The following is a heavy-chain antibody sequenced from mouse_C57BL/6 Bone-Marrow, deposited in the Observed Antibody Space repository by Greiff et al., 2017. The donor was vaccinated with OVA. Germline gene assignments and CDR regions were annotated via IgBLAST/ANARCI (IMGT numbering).Heavy chain of an antibody. D-gene: IGHD1-1*01. V-gene: IGHV1-64*01. CDR3: ARGTVVARDYAMDY. Sequence: QVQLQQPGAELVKPGASVKLSCKASGYTFTSYWMHWVKPRPGQGLEWIGMIHPNSGSTNYNEKFKSKATLTVDKSSSTAYMQLSSLTSEDSAVYYCARGTVVARDYAMDYWGQGTSVTVSS. CDR2: IHPNSGST. CDR1: GYTFTSYW. J-gene: IGHJ4*01.